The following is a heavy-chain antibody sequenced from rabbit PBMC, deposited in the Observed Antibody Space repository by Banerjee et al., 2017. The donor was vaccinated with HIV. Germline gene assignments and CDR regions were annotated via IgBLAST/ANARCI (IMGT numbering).Heavy chain of an antibody. Sequence: VRQAPGKGLEWIACIYAGSSGSTYYATWAKGRFTISKASWTTVTLQMTSLTAADTASYFCARDLAGVIGWNFNLWGQGTLVTVS. CDR2: IYAGSSGST. J-gene: IGHJ4*01. CDR3: ARDLAGVIGWNFNL. D-gene: IGHD4-1*01. V-gene: IGHV1S40*01.